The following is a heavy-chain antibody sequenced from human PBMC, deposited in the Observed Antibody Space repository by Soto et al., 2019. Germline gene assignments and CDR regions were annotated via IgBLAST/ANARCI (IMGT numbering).Heavy chain of an antibody. CDR3: ARGGRQQLVRYNAYFQH. V-gene: IGHV4-34*01. CDR1: GGSFSGYY. CDR2: INHSGST. J-gene: IGHJ1*01. Sequence: SETLSLTCAVYGGSFSGYYWSRIRQPPGKGLEWIGEINHSGSTNYNPSLKSRVTIPVDTSKNQLSLKLSSVTAADTAVYYCARGGRQQLVRYNAYFQHWGQGTLVTVSS. D-gene: IGHD6-13*01.